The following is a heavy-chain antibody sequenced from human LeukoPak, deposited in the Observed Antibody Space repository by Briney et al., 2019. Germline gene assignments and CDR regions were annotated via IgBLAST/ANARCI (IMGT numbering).Heavy chain of an antibody. CDR2: IKQDESER. Sequence: GGSLRLSCAASGFTFSNCWMSWVRQVPGKGLEWVANIKQDESERYYVDSVKGRFTISRDNAKNSLYLQMNSLRAEDTAVYYCVRDVGKYCTNAACLLFWFDPWGQGTLVTVSS. CDR3: VRDVGKYCTNAACLLFWFDP. CDR1: GFTFSNCW. J-gene: IGHJ5*02. D-gene: IGHD2-8*01. V-gene: IGHV3-7*01.